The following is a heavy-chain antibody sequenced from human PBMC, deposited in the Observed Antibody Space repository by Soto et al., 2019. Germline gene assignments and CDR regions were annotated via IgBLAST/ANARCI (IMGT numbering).Heavy chain of an antibody. J-gene: IGHJ4*02. CDR2: ISTDGGNT. V-gene: IGHV3-64D*06. CDR1: GFTFSIYA. Sequence: EVQLVESGGDLVQPGGSLRLSCSASGFTFSIYAMHWVRQAPGKGLEYVSSISTDGGNTHYADSVKGRFTISRDNSKNTVYLQMSSLRAEDTAVYYCVKGEYYYDSSGYYPFDYWGQGTLVIVSS. D-gene: IGHD3-22*01. CDR3: VKGEYYYDSSGYYPFDY.